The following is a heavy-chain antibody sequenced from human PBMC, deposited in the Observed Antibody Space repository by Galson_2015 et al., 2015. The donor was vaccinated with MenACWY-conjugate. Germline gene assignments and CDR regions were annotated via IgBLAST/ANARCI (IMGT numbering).Heavy chain of an antibody. D-gene: IGHD3-10*01. J-gene: IGHJ4*02. CDR2: T. CDR3: ARAYGSGTPLDY. Sequence: TKYAGSVKGRFTISRDTAKNTLYPQMNSLRAEDTAVYYCARAYGSGTPLDYWGQGTLVTVSS. V-gene: IGHV3-74*03.